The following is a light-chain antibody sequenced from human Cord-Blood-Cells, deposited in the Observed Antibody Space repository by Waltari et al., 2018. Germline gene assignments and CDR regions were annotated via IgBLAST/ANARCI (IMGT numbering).Light chain of an antibody. CDR1: GSDVGRYNL. CDR3: CSYAGSSTWV. CDR2: EGS. J-gene: IGLJ3*02. V-gene: IGLV2-23*01. Sequence: QSALTQPAPVSGSPGQWITISCTGTGSDVGRYNLVSWYQQHPGKAPKLMIYEGSKRPSGVSNRFSGSKSGNTASLTISGLQAEDEADYYCCSYAGSSTWVFGGGTKLTVL.